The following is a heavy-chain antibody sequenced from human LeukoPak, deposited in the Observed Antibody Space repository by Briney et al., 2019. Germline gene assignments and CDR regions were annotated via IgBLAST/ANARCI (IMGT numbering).Heavy chain of an antibody. V-gene: IGHV1-2*02. Sequence: ASVKVSCKASGYTFTGYYIHWVRQAPGQGLEWMGWINPNSGGTNYAQKFQGRVTMTRDTSISTAYMELSRLRSDDTAVYCCAREIVVVPAATYNWFDPWGQGTLVTVSS. CDR3: AREIVVVPAATYNWFDP. CDR1: GYTFTGYY. CDR2: INPNSGGT. D-gene: IGHD2-2*01. J-gene: IGHJ5*02.